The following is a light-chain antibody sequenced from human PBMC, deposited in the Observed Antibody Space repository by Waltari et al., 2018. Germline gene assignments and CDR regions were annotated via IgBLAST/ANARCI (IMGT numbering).Light chain of an antibody. CDR2: EVT. CDR3: CSYAGLGIYV. Sequence: QSGLTQPASVSGSPGQSITLSCPGTSSGVGNYNLVSWYQQYPGKAPKLMVYEVTKRTSGVSDRFSGSKSGNTASLTIYGLQSEDEADYYCCSYAGLGIYVFGTGTKVTVL. CDR1: SSGVGNYNL. V-gene: IGLV2-23*02. J-gene: IGLJ1*01.